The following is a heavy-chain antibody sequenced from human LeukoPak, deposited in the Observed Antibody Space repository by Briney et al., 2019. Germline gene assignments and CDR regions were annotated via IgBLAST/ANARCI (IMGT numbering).Heavy chain of an antibody. CDR1: GYTFTNV. J-gene: IGHJ4*02. CDR2: INAGNGDT. CDR3: ARDDCGDTCYPGGY. V-gene: IGHV1-3*01. D-gene: IGHD2-21*01. Sequence: ASVKVSCKASGYTFTNVVHWVRQAPGQRPEWMGWINAGNGDTKYSQNYQGRVTITRDTSASTAYMELSSLTSEDTALYYCARDDCGDTCYPGGYWGQGTLVTVSS.